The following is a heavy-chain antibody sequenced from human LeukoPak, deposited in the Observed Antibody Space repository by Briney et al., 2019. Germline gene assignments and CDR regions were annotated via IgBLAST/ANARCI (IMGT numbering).Heavy chain of an antibody. J-gene: IGHJ5*02. D-gene: IGHD6-25*01. CDR1: GGSISSSDYF. CDR3: ARYRLGWFDP. Sequence: SETLSLTCTASGGSISSSDYFWSWLRQPAGTGLEWIGRINSRGSTNYNPSLKSRVTLSVDTSKNQFSLKLTSVTVADTAVYYCARYRLGWFDPWGQGTLVTVSS. V-gene: IGHV4-61*02. CDR2: INSRGST.